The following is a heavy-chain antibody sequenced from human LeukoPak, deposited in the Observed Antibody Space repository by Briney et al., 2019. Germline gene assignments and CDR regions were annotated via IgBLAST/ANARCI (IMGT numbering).Heavy chain of an antibody. CDR2: IYYSGST. Sequence: SETLSLTCTVSGGSISSYYWSWIRQPPGKGLEWIGYIYYSGSTNYNPSLKSRVTISVDTSKNQFSLKLSSVTAADTAVYYCARRGTRTGLDYWGQGTLVTVSS. V-gene: IGHV4-59*12. J-gene: IGHJ4*02. CDR3: ARRGTRTGLDY. CDR1: GGSISSYY. D-gene: IGHD1-7*01.